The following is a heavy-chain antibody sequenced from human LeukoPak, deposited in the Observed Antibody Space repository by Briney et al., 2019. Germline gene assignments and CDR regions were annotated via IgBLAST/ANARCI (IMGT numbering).Heavy chain of an antibody. V-gene: IGHV3-21*01. CDR2: ISSSSSYI. CDR3: ARDRIIYGDYGDAFDI. CDR1: GFTFSRYS. D-gene: IGHD4-17*01. J-gene: IGHJ3*02. Sequence: GGSLRLSCAASGFTFSRYSMNWVRQATGRGLEWVSSISSSSSYIYYADSLKGRFTISRDNAKNSLHLQMNSLRAEDTAVYFCARDRIIYGDYGDAFDIWGQGTMVTVSS.